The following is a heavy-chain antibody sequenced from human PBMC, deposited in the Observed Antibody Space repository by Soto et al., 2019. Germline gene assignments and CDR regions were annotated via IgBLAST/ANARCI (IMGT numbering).Heavy chain of an antibody. D-gene: IGHD2-21*02. CDR1: GYIFTKYG. Sequence: QVQVVQSGPELKKPGASVKVSCKAQGYIFTKYGVGWVRQVPGHGLEWMGLINVYNGDRKVAQKFQDRVSMTTDTATDTAYMELKSLRSGDTAAYYCARLQLGGDRMLNWFDPWGQGTLVTVSS. CDR2: INVYNGDR. V-gene: IGHV1-18*01. J-gene: IGHJ5*02. CDR3: ARLQLGGDRMLNWFDP.